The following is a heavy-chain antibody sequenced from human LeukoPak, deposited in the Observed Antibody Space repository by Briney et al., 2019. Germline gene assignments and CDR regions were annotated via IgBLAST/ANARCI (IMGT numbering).Heavy chain of an antibody. D-gene: IGHD1-26*01. CDR1: GYTLTELS. V-gene: IGHV1-3*04. Sequence: GASVKVSCKVSGYTLTELSMHWVRQAPGQRLEWLGWINTGNGDTRYSQTFQGRVTITRDTSASTAYMELSSLRPEDTAMYYCARDMGSGSLHYWGQGTLVTVSS. J-gene: IGHJ4*02. CDR3: ARDMGSGSLHY. CDR2: INTGNGDT.